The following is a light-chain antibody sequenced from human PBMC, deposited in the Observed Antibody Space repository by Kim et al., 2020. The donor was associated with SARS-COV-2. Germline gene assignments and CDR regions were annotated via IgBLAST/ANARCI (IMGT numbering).Light chain of an antibody. CDR1: SLRSYY. Sequence: SSELTQDPDVSVALGQTVRITCQGDSLRSYYASWYQQKPGQAPVLVIYGKNNRPSGIPDRFSGSSSGDTGSLTITGAQAEDEADYYCNSRDSSGNHVVFGGGTQLTVL. J-gene: IGLJ2*01. CDR3: NSRDSSGNHVV. V-gene: IGLV3-19*01. CDR2: GKN.